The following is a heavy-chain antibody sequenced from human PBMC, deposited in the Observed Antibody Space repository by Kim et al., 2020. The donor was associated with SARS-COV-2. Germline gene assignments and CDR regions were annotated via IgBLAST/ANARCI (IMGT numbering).Heavy chain of an antibody. CDR3: AKGPAPLRLLFPIYFDY. V-gene: IGHV3-23*03. D-gene: IGHD2-21*02. J-gene: IGHJ4*02. Sequence: GGSLRLSCAASGFTFSSYAMSWVRQAPGKGLEWVSVIYSGGSSTYYADSVKGRFTISRDNSKNTLYLQMNSLRAEDTAVYYCAKGPAPLRLLFPIYFDYWGQGTLVTVSS. CDR1: GFTFSSYA. CDR2: IYSGGSST.